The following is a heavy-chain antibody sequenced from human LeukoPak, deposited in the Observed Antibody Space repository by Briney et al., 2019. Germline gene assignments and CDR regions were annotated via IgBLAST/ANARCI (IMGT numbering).Heavy chain of an antibody. D-gene: IGHD2-2*01. CDR3: AKGVVVDY. V-gene: IGHV3-30*18. CDR2: ISYDGSNK. J-gene: IGHJ4*02. CDR1: GFTFSNFW. Sequence: PGGSLRLSCTASGFTFSNFWMGWVRQAPGKGLEWVAVISYDGSNKYYADSVKGRFTISRDNSKNTLYLQMNSLRAEDTAVYYCAKGVVVDYWGQGTLVTVSS.